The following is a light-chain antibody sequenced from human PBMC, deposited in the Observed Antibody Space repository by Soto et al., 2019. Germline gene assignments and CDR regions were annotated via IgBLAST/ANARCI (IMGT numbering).Light chain of an antibody. V-gene: IGKV1-9*01. CDR1: QGISSY. J-gene: IGKJ3*01. CDR2: AAS. CDR3: QQLNSYPPT. Sequence: IQLTQSASSLSASVGDRVTITCRASQGISSYLAWYQQKPGKAPKLLIYAASTLQSGVPSRFSGSGSGTDFTLTISSLQPEDFATYYCQQLNSYPPTFGPGTKVDIK.